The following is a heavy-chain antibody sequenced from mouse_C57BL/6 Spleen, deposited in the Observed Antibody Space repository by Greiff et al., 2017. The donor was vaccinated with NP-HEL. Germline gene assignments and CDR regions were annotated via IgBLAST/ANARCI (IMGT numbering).Heavy chain of an antibody. Sequence: VQGVESGPGLVAPSQSLSITCTVSGFSLTSYAISWVRQPPGKGLEWLGVIWTGGGTNYNSALKSRLSISKDNSKSQVFLKMNSLQTDDTARYYCARNRYYAQDYAMDYWGQGTSVTVSS. CDR1: GFSLTSYA. V-gene: IGHV2-9-1*01. CDR2: IWTGGGT. D-gene: IGHD1-1*01. J-gene: IGHJ4*01. CDR3: ARNRYYAQDYAMDY.